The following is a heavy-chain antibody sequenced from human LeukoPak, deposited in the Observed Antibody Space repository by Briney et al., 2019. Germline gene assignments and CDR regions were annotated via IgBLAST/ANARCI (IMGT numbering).Heavy chain of an antibody. CDR1: GGSFSDYY. V-gene: IGHV4-34*01. Sequence: SETLSLTCAVYGGSFSDYYWSWIRQPPGKGLEWIGEINHSEGTKYNPSLQSRVTISVDASKNEIYLKVNSVTAADTAVYFCARLAQGYALWNSYYYYYYMDVWGEGTTVTISS. J-gene: IGHJ6*03. D-gene: IGHD5-12*01. CDR3: ARLAQGYALWNSYYYYYYMDV. CDR2: INHSEGT.